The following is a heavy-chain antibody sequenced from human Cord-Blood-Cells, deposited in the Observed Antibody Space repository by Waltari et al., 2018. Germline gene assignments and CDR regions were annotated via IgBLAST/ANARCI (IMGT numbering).Heavy chain of an antibody. CDR3: ARVEWGFDAFDI. V-gene: IGHV1-2*04. CDR1: RDTFTHYY. CDR2: INPNSGGT. J-gene: IGHJ3*02. Sequence: QVQLAQSGAEAMKPGASVKVSWRASRDTFTHYYMHWVRQAPGQGLEWMGWINPNSGGTNYAQKFQGWVTMTRDTSISTAYMELSRLRSDDTAVYYCARVEWGFDAFDIWGQGTMVTVSS. D-gene: IGHD7-27*01.